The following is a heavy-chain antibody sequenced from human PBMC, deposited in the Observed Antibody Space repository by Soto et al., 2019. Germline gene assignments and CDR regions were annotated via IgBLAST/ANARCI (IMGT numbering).Heavy chain of an antibody. J-gene: IGHJ5*02. D-gene: IGHD2-21*01. CDR1: GFTFSNAW. V-gene: IGHV3-7*05. Sequence: GGSLRLSCAASGFTFSNAWINWVRQGPGKGPEWVANIKQDASEKYYVDSVKGRFTISRDNAENSLYLQMTSLRAEDTAVYHCARSLSAIPGESWGQGTLVTVSS. CDR2: IKQDASEK. CDR3: ARSLSAIPGES.